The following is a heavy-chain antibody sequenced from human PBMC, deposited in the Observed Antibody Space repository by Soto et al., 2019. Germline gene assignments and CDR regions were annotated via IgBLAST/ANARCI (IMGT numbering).Heavy chain of an antibody. D-gene: IGHD3-10*01. CDR1: GGSISSYY. CDR2: IYYSGST. V-gene: IGHV4-59*08. Sequence: SETLSLTCTVSGGSISSYYWSWIRQPPGKGLEWIGYIYYSGSTNYNPSLKSRVTISVDTSKNQFSLKLSSVTAADTALYYCARHIKWFGELFAAQIDYWGQGTLVTVSS. J-gene: IGHJ4*02. CDR3: ARHIKWFGELFAAQIDY.